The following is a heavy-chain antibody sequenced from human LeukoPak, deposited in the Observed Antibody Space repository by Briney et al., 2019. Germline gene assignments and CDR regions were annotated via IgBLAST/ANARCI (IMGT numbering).Heavy chain of an antibody. J-gene: IGHJ4*02. CDR3: ARGYCSGGSCDPLDY. Sequence: GRSLRLSCAASGFTLSSYGMHWVRQAPGKGLEWVAVISYDGSNKYYADSVKGRFTISRDNSKNTLYLQMNSLRAEDTAVYYCARGYCSGGSCDPLDYWGQGTLVTVSS. D-gene: IGHD2-15*01. V-gene: IGHV3-30*03. CDR2: ISYDGSNK. CDR1: GFTLSSYG.